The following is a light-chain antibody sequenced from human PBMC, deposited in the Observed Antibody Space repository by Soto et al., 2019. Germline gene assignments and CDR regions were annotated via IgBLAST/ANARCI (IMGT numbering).Light chain of an antibody. CDR3: QQYDNLPLT. V-gene: IGKV1-33*01. Sequence: DIQMTQSPSSLSASVGDRVTITCQASQDISNYLNWYQQKPGKASKLLIYDASNLETGVPSTFSGSRSKTDLTFNMNSLQPEDIATYYCQQYDNLPLTFGGGTKVEIK. CDR1: QDISNY. CDR2: DAS. J-gene: IGKJ4*01.